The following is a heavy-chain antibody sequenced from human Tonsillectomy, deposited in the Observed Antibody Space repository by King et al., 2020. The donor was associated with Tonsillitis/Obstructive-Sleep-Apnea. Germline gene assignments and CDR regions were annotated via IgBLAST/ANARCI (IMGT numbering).Heavy chain of an antibody. Sequence: VQLVESGGDLVQPGGSLRLSCAGSGFTFSDYAMTWVRQAPGKGLEWVSCISDSTYYKYYADAVRGRFTISKDNSENTLYLQMSSLRVEDTAVYYCARVVYYSGAHKFDFWGQGTPVTVSS. V-gene: IGHV3-23*04. CDR2: ISDSTYYK. D-gene: IGHD2-8*01. CDR1: GFTFSDYA. J-gene: IGHJ4*02. CDR3: ARVVYYSGAHKFDF.